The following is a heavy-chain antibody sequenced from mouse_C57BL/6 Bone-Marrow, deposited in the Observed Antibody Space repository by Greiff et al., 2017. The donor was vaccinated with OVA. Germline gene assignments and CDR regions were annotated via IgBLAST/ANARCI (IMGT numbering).Heavy chain of an antibody. J-gene: IGHJ1*03. Sequence: LVESGPELVKPGASVKISCKASGYAFSSSWMNWVKQRPGKGLEWIGRISPGDGDTNYNGKFKGKATLTADKSSSTAYMQLSSLTSEDSAVYFCAREDDYDWYFDVWGTGTTVTVSS. D-gene: IGHD2-4*01. CDR1: GYAFSSSW. V-gene: IGHV1-82*01. CDR2: ISPGDGDT. CDR3: AREDDYDWYFDV.